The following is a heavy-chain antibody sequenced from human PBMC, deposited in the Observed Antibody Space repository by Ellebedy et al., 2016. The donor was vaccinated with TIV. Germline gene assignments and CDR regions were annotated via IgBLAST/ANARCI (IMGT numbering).Heavy chain of an antibody. CDR2: LYNNGNT. CDR1: EGSISHYY. J-gene: IGHJ4*02. V-gene: IGHV4-59*01. Sequence: MPSETLSLTCTVSEGSISHYYWSWIRQPPGKGLEWIGYLYNNGNTNYNPSLKSRVTISVDTSKNQFSLKISSVTAADTAVYYCARVQIWGDYYFDYWGQGTLVTVSS. CDR3: ARVQIWGDYYFDY. D-gene: IGHD2-21*02.